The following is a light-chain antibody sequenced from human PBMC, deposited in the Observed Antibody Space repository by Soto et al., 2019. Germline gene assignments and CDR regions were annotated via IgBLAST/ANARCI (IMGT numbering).Light chain of an antibody. V-gene: IGKV3-15*01. CDR3: QQYDEWPLP. J-gene: IGKJ4*01. CDR2: DAF. Sequence: EKVMTQSPATLSVSPGERATLSCRASQNVKSRLAWYQQKPGQAPRLLIYDAFTRATGIPARFSGSASGTEFTLTISSLQSEDFAVYYCQQYDEWPLPLGGGKKGEIK. CDR1: QNVKSR.